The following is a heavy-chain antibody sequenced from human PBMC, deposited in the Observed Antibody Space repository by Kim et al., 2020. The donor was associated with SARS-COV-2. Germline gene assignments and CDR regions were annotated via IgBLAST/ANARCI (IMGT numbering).Heavy chain of an antibody. CDR2: ISYDGNNK. Sequence: GGSLRLSCAASRFRFSDYGMHWVRQAPGKGLEWVAFISYDGNNKSYAASVKGRFTISKDNLKHTLYLQMNSLRDEDTSVYYCAKDYCSSASCYGSYYYFYGRDVWGQGNTVTVSS. D-gene: IGHD2-2*01. CDR3: AKDYCSSASCYGSYYYFYGRDV. J-gene: IGHJ6*02. V-gene: IGHV3-30*18. CDR1: RFRFSDYG.